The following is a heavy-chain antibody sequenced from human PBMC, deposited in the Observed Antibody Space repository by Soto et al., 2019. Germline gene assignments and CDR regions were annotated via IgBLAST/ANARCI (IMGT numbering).Heavy chain of an antibody. Sequence: PGGSLRLSCVTSGFTFTSYAMSWVRQAPGKGLEWVSAMSGTGGITYYADSVKGRFTISRDSSKNTVYLQMNSLRAEDTAVYHCASTLFWSGYRFDYWGQGTLVTVSS. D-gene: IGHD3-3*01. CDR3: ASTLFWSGYRFDY. CDR1: GFTFTSYA. CDR2: MSGTGGIT. J-gene: IGHJ4*02. V-gene: IGHV3-23*01.